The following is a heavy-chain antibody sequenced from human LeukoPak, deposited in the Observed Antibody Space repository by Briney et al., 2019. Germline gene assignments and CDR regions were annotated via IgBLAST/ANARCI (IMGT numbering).Heavy chain of an antibody. CDR1: GYTFTSYA. CDR2: INAGNGNT. Sequence: ASVKVSCKASGYTFTSYAMHWVRQAPGQRLEWMGWINAGNGNTKYSQKFQGRVTITRDTSASTVYMELSSLRSEDTAVYYCARGAVVTGIDYWGQGTLVTVSS. D-gene: IGHD2-21*02. CDR3: ARGAVVTGIDY. V-gene: IGHV1-3*01. J-gene: IGHJ4*02.